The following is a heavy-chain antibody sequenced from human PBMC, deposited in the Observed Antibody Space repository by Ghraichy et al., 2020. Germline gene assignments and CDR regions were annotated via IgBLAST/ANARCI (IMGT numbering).Heavy chain of an antibody. J-gene: IGHJ6*02. CDR2: ITCTSSTI. CDR3: ARDLSVSSSWRHYYGMDV. V-gene: IGHV3-48*02. Sequence: GGSLRLSCEASGFTFSSFSMNWVRQAQGKGLEWVSYITCTSSTIYYADSVKGRFTISRDNAKNSLYMQMSSLRDDDTAVYYCARDLSVSSSWRHYYGMDVWGQGTTVTVSS. CDR1: GFTFSSFS. D-gene: IGHD6-13*01.